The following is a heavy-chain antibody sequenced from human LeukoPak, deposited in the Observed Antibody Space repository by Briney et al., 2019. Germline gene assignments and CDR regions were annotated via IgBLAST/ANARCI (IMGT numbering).Heavy chain of an antibody. D-gene: IGHD3-10*01. Sequence: GGSLRLSCAASGFTFSNAWMSWVRQAPGKGLEWVDRIKSKTDGGTTDYAAPVKGRFTISRDDSKNTLYLQMNSLKTEDTAVYYCTTVQVLLWFGELPHDDYFDYWGQGTLVTVSS. J-gene: IGHJ4*02. V-gene: IGHV3-15*01. CDR2: IKSKTDGGTT. CDR1: GFTFSNAW. CDR3: TTVQVLLWFGELPHDDYFDY.